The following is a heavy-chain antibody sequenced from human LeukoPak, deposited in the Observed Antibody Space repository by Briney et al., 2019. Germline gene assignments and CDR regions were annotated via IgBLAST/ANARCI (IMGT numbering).Heavy chain of an antibody. D-gene: IGHD6-13*01. CDR2: IKQDGSEK. J-gene: IGHJ4*02. CDR1: RFTFSSYW. V-gene: IGHV3-7*03. Sequence: GGSLRLSCAASRFTFSSYWMSWVRQAPGKGLEWVANIKQDGSEKYYVDSVKGRFTISRDNAKNSLYLQMNSLRAEDTAVYYCAKLLDSSSWSEGAYFDYWGQGTLVTVSS. CDR3: AKLLDSSSWSEGAYFDY.